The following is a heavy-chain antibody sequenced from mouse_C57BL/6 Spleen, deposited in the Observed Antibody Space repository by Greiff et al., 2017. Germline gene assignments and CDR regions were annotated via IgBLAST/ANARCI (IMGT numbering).Heavy chain of an antibody. Sequence: EVHLVESGGGLVKPGGSLKLSCAASGFTFSDYGMHWVRQAPEKGLEWVAYISSGSSTIYYADTVKGRFTISRDNAKNTLFLQMTSLRSEDTAMYYCARGGILRLYAMDYWGQGTSVTVSS. J-gene: IGHJ4*01. CDR1: GFTFSDYG. D-gene: IGHD1-2*01. CDR2: ISSGSSTI. V-gene: IGHV5-17*01. CDR3: ARGGILRLYAMDY.